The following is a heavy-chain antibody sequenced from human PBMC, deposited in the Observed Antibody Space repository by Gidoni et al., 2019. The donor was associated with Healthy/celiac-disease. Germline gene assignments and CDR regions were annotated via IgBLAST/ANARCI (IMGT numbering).Heavy chain of an antibody. CDR1: GGSFSGYY. CDR2: INHSGST. Sequence: QVQLQQWGAGLLKPSETLSLTCAVYGGSFSGYYWSWIRQPPGKGLEWIGEINHSGSTNYNPSLKSRVTISVDTSKNQFSLKLSSVTAADTAVYYCARGRTYDFWSGYYYVGAFDYWGQGTLVTVSS. D-gene: IGHD3-3*01. V-gene: IGHV4-34*01. CDR3: ARGRTYDFWSGYYYVGAFDY. J-gene: IGHJ4*02.